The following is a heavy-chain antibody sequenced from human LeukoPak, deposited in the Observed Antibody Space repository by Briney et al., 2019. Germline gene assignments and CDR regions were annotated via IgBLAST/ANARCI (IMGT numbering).Heavy chain of an antibody. CDR3: ARDLNSSGWWDY. CDR1: GFTFSSYD. D-gene: IGHD6-19*01. Sequence: GGSLRLSCAASGFTFSSYDMHWVCRATGKGLEWVSAIGTAGDTYYPGSVKGRFTISRENAKNSLYLQMNSLRAEDTAVYYCARDLNSSGWWDYWGQGTLVTVSS. J-gene: IGHJ4*02. V-gene: IGHV3-13*01. CDR2: IGTAGDT.